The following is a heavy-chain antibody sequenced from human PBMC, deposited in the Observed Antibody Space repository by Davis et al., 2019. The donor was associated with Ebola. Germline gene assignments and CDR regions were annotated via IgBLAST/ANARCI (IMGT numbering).Heavy chain of an antibody. D-gene: IGHD3-16*02. CDR3: AGNLVN. CDR1: GFTFSSYA. Sequence: GESLKISCAASGFTFSSYAMSWVRQAPGKGLEWVANIKQDGSEKYYVDSVKGRFTISRDNAKNSLYLQMNSLRAEDTAVYYCAGNLVNWGQGTLVTVSS. V-gene: IGHV3-7*01. CDR2: IKQDGSEK. J-gene: IGHJ4*02.